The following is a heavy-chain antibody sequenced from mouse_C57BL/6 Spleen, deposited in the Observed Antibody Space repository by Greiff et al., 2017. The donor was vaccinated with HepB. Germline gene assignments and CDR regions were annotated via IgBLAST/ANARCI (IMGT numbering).Heavy chain of an antibody. CDR2: ISSGGSYT. V-gene: IGHV5-6*01. D-gene: IGHD1-1*01. CDR3: ARLLTYWYFDV. J-gene: IGHJ1*03. CDR1: GFTFSSYG. Sequence: EVQWVESGGDLVKPGGSLKLSCAASGFTFSSYGMSWVRQTPDKRLEWVATISSGGSYTYYPDSVKGRFTISRDNAKNTLYLQMSSLKSEDTAMYYCARLLTYWYFDVWGTGTTVTVSS.